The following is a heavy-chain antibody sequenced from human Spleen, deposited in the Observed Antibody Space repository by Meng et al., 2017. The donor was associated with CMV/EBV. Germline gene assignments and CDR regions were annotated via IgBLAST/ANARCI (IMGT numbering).Heavy chain of an antibody. V-gene: IGHV3-21*04. Sequence: IMFSSYSMNWVRQAPGKGLEWVSSITSSSSYTYYADSMKGRFTISRDNAKNSLYLQMNSLRAEDTAVYYCARDLVYDSSGYSQDLDYWGQGTLVTVSS. CDR2: ITSSSSYT. J-gene: IGHJ4*02. D-gene: IGHD3-22*01. CDR3: ARDLVYDSSGYSQDLDY. CDR1: IMFSSYS.